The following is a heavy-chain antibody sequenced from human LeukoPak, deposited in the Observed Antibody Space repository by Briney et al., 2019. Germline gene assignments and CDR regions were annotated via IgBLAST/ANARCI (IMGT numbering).Heavy chain of an antibody. Sequence: ASVTVSCKASGGTFSSYAISWVRQAPGQGLEWMGGIIPIFGTANYAQKFQGRVTITADESTSTAYMELSSLRSEDTAVYYCARRDDYGDYGTQNHYYYYYGTDVWGQGTTVTVSS. CDR3: ARRDDYGDYGTQNHYYYYYGTDV. CDR1: GGTFSSYA. CDR2: IIPIFGTA. V-gene: IGHV1-69*13. D-gene: IGHD4-17*01. J-gene: IGHJ6*02.